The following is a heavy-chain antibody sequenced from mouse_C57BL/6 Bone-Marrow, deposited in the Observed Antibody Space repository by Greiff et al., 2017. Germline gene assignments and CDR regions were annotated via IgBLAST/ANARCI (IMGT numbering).Heavy chain of an antibody. CDR3: TRGGITTEYYFDY. V-gene: IGHV5-9-1*02. CDR1: GFTFSSYA. Sequence: EVQRVESGEGLVKPGGSLKLSCAASGFTFSSYAMSWVRQTPEKRLEWVAYISSGGDYIYYAATVKGRFTISRDNARNTLYLQMSSLKSEDTAMYYCTRGGITTEYYFDYWGQGTTLTVSS. D-gene: IGHD2-4*01. CDR2: ISSGGDYI. J-gene: IGHJ2*01.